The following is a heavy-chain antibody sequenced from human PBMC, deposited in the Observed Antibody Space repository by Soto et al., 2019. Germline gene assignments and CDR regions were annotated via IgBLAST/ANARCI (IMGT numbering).Heavy chain of an antibody. V-gene: IGHV1-46*01. CDR2: INPSGGST. Sequence: QVQLVQSGAEVKKPGASVKVSCKASGYTFTSSYMHWVRQAPGQGLEWMGIINPSGGSTSYAQKFPGRVTMTRDTSTRTVYMQLSSLTSDDTAVYYCARGYDYFDYWGQGTLVTVSS. J-gene: IGHJ4*02. CDR3: ARGYDYFDY. D-gene: IGHD5-18*01. CDR1: GYTFTSSY.